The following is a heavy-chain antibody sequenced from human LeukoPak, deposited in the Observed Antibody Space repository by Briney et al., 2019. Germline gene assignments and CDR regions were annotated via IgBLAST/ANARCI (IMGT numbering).Heavy chain of an antibody. V-gene: IGHV3-74*01. J-gene: IGHJ3*02. D-gene: IGHD4-17*01. CDR3: AREEWDCGDYLVSAFDI. CDR1: GFTFGGYW. Sequence: GGSLRLSCAASGFTFGGYWMHWVRQAPGKGLVWVSRINPDGSTTNYADSVQGRFTISRDNAKNMLYLQMNSLRAEDTAVYYCAREEWDCGDYLVSAFDIWGQGTMVTVSS. CDR2: INPDGSTT.